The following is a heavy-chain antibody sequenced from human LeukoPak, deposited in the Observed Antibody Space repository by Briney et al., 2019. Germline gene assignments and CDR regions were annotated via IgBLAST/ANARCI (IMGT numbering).Heavy chain of an antibody. D-gene: IGHD2-15*01. V-gene: IGHV3-21*01. CDR1: GFSFSSYS. J-gene: IGHJ6*02. CDR2: ISGSSSYI. Sequence: GGSLRLSCAASGFSFSSYSMNWVRQAPGKGLEWVSCISGSSSYIYYADSVKGRFTISRDNAKNSLYLQMNSLRAEDTAVYYCARDTCSGGSCYYYYGMDVWGQGTTVTVSS. CDR3: ARDTCSGGSCYYYYGMDV.